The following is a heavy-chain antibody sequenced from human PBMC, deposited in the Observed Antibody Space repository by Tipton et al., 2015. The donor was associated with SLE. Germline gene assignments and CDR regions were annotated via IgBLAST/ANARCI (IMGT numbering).Heavy chain of an antibody. D-gene: IGHD1-7*01. J-gene: IGHJ4*02. V-gene: IGHV3-30*04. CDR2: MSYDGSKK. CDR1: GFTFSNYA. CDR3: AAELLDYFDY. Sequence: SLRLSCAASGFTFSNYAMHWVRQAPGKGLEWVTVMSYDGSKKYYAASVKGRFTISRDNSRNTLYPQMNSLRAEDTALYYCAAELLDYFDYWGQGTLVTVSS.